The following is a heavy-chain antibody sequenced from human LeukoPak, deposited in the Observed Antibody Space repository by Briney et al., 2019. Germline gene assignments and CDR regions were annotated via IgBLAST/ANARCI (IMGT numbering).Heavy chain of an antibody. D-gene: IGHD3-10*01. Sequence: SVKVSCEASGGTFSSYAISWVRQAPGQGLEWMGGIIPIFGTANYAQKFQGRVTITADGSTSTAYMELSSLRSEDTAVYYCARLYYYGSGSYYPPYYYYGMDVWGQGTTVTVSS. J-gene: IGHJ6*02. CDR1: GGTFSSYA. CDR2: IIPIFGTA. CDR3: ARLYYYGSGSYYPPYYYYGMDV. V-gene: IGHV1-69*13.